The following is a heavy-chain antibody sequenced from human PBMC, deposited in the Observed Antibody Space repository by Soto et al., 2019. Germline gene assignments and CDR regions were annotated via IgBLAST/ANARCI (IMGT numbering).Heavy chain of an antibody. CDR2: VFRGGNT. CDR3: TESRSAGNDY. J-gene: IGHJ4*02. D-gene: IGHD3-10*01. V-gene: IGHV3-66*01. Sequence: EVQLVESGGGLVQPGGSLRLFCEASGFIVRSDYMSWVRQAPGKELEWVSIVFRGGNTNYADSVKGRFTISRDDSKNTLYLQMNSLRVEDTATYYCTESRSAGNDYWGQGTLVTVSS. CDR1: GFIVRSDY.